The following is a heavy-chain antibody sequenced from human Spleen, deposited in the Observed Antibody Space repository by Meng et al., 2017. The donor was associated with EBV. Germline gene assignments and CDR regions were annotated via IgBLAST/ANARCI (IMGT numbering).Heavy chain of an antibody. CDR3: ARDEGRGQDYFHS. CDR2: IYHHGKF. CDR1: SVSISSGVW. D-gene: IGHD3-10*01. Sequence: LRSGLLMLLRTLSITFTLLSVSISSGVWCKWIRQPPGKVREWIGNIYHHGKFNYRPSLYSRVAISLDPSKNQFSLRLTSITAADTAVYYCARDEGRGQDYFHSWGQGALVTVSS. V-gene: IGHV4-4*02. J-gene: IGHJ4*02.